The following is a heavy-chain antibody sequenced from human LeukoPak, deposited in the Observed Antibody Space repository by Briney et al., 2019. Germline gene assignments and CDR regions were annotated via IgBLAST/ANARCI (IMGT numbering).Heavy chain of an antibody. CDR2: IKQEGNEN. CDR1: GFTFSTYW. J-gene: IGHJ3*02. V-gene: IGHV3-7*04. Sequence: GGSLRLSCAPSGFTFSTYWMSWVRQAPGKGLEWVANIKQEGNENYYVDSVKGRFTISRDNAKSSLYLQMNSLRAEDTAVYYCARNFAEFDIWGQGTMVTVSS. CDR3: ARNFAEFDI.